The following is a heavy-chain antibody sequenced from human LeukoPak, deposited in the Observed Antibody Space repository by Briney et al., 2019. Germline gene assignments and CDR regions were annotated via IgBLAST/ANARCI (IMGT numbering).Heavy chain of an antibody. V-gene: IGHV3-21*01. CDR1: GFTFSSYW. CDR2: ISSSSSYI. CDR3: ARAAVLRYFDWLSEAPYYYYYMDV. D-gene: IGHD3-9*01. J-gene: IGHJ6*03. Sequence: GGSLRLSCAASGFTFSSYWMSWVRQAPGKGLEWVSSISSSSSYIYYADSVKGRFTISRDNAKNSLYLQMNSLRAEDTAVYYCARAAVLRYFDWLSEAPYYYYYMDVWGKGTTVTVSS.